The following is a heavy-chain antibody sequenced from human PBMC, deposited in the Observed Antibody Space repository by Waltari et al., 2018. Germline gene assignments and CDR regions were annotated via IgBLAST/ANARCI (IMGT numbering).Heavy chain of an antibody. CDR3: ASAKYYYDSSGGLDY. Sequence: QLQLQESGSGLVKPSQTLSLTCAVSGGSISSGGYSWRWIRQPPGKGLEWIGYIYHSGSTYYNPSLKSRVTISVDRSKNQFSLKLSSVTAADTAVYYCASAKYYYDSSGGLDYWGQGTLVTVSS. CDR2: IYHSGST. V-gene: IGHV4-30-2*01. CDR1: GGSISSGGYS. J-gene: IGHJ4*02. D-gene: IGHD3-22*01.